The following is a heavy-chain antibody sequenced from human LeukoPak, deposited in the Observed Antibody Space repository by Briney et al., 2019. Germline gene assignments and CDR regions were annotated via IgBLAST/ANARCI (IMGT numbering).Heavy chain of an antibody. V-gene: IGHV3-48*03. Sequence: PGGSLRLSCAASGFTFSDYEMNWFRQAPGKGPEWLSYISGSGTDIYYRDSVKGRFTISRDNAKNSLYLQMKSLRAEDTAVYFCARDFQEGRGIIGFDYWGQGTLVTVSS. CDR2: ISGSGTDI. CDR1: GFTFSDYE. CDR3: ARDFQEGRGIIGFDY. D-gene: IGHD3-10*01. J-gene: IGHJ4*02.